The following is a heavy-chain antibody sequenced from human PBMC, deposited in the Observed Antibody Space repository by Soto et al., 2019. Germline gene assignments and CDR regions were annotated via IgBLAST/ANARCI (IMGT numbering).Heavy chain of an antibody. J-gene: IGHJ4*02. D-gene: IGHD3-10*01. V-gene: IGHV3-21*01. CDR3: ARDTNYYASGSGVDY. Sequence: PGGSLRLSCAAPGFTFSSYSMNWVRQAPGKGLEWVSSISSSSSYIYYADSVKGRFTISRDNAKNSLNLQMNSLRADDTAVYFCARDTNYYASGSGVDYWGQGILVTVSS. CDR2: ISSSSSYI. CDR1: GFTFSSYS.